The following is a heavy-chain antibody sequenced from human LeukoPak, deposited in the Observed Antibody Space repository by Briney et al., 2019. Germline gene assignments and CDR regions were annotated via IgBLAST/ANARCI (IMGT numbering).Heavy chain of an antibody. CDR2: ISGSGGST. CDR3: AKDRGLTMTTLHY. Sequence: GGSQRLSCAASGFTFSSYAMSWVRQAAGKGLEWVSAISGSGGSTYYADSVKGRFTISRDNSKNTLYLQMNSLRAEDTAAYYCAKDRGLTMTTLHYWGQGTLVTVSS. J-gene: IGHJ4*02. V-gene: IGHV3-23*01. D-gene: IGHD4-17*01. CDR1: GFTFSSYA.